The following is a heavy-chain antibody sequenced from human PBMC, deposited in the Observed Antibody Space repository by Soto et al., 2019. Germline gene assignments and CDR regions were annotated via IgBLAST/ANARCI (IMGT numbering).Heavy chain of an antibody. CDR1: GFTFSSYG. Sequence: QVQLVESGGGVVQPGRSLRLSCAASGFTFSSYGMHWVRQAPXKGLEWVAVISYDGSNKYYADSVKGRFTISRDNSKNTLYLQMNSLRAXDXAVYYXAXXAMAPFDYWGQGTLVTVSS. J-gene: IGHJ4*02. CDR3: AXXAMAPFDY. V-gene: IGHV3-30*03. D-gene: IGHD5-12*01. CDR2: ISYDGSNK.